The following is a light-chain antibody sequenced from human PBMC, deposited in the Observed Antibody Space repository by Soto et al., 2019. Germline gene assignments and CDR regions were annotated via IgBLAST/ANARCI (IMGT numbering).Light chain of an antibody. V-gene: IGKV3-15*01. Sequence: EILMTQSQATLSFSPGERATLSCRASQRISSNVAWYQLKPGQAPRLLIYGASTRATGVPARFSGGGSGTEFTLTISSLQSEDVAGYFCQQYKDWPPYTFGQGTKLEIK. CDR1: QRISSN. J-gene: IGKJ2*01. CDR3: QQYKDWPPYT. CDR2: GAS.